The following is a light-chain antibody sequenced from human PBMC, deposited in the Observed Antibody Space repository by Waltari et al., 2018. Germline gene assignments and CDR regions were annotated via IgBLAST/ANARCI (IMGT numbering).Light chain of an antibody. J-gene: IGLJ2*01. CDR3: AAWDDSLRRVV. Sequence: QSVLTQAPSASGTPGQTVTIPCSGSSSNIGTNYVCWYQQLPGSAPKVLINRNDQRPSGVPDRFSASKSGTSASLAISGLRSEDEADYYCAAWDDSLRRVVFGGGTKVTVL. CDR1: SSNIGTNY. CDR2: RND. V-gene: IGLV1-47*01.